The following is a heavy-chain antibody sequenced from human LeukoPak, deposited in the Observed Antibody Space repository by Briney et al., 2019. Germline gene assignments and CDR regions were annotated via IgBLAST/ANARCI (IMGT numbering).Heavy chain of an antibody. CDR1: GYSISRGYY. Sequence: SETLSLTCNVPGYSISRGYYWGWIRQPPGKGLEWIGYVYYTGSTNYNPSVQSRVTTSLDTSKNQFSLRLSSVTAADTAVYYCARDHSSSWSPFDPWGQGTLVTVSS. CDR3: ARDHSSSWSPFDP. D-gene: IGHD6-13*01. CDR2: VYYTGST. J-gene: IGHJ5*02. V-gene: IGHV4-38-2*02.